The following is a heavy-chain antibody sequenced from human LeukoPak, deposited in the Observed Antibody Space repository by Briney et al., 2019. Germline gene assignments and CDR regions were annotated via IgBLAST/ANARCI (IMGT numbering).Heavy chain of an antibody. CDR2: IRYDGSNK. J-gene: IGHJ6*03. CDR1: GFTFSSYG. V-gene: IGHV3-30*02. CDR3: AGIGYCSGGSCYPNYYYYMDV. D-gene: IGHD2-15*01. Sequence: GGSLRLSCAASGFTFSSYGMHWVRQAPGKGLEWVAFIRYDGSNKYYADSVKGRFTISRDNSKNTLYLQMNSLRAEDTAVYYCAGIGYCSGGSCYPNYYYYMDVWGKGTTVTISS.